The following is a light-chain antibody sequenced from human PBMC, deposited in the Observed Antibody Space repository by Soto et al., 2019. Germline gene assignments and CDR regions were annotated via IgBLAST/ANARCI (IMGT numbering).Light chain of an antibody. J-gene: IGKJ5*01. CDR2: AAS. Sequence: AIRMTQSPSSFSASTGDRVTITCRASQGISSYLAWYQQKPGKAPKLLIYAASTLQSGVPSRFSGSGSGTDFTHTISCLQSEDFATYYCQQYYSYPQITFGQGTRLEIK. CDR1: QGISSY. V-gene: IGKV1-8*01. CDR3: QQYYSYPQIT.